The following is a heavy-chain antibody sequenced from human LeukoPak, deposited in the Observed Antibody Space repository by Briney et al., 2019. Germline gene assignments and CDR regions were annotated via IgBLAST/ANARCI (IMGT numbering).Heavy chain of an antibody. CDR1: GFTFSNYD. V-gene: IGHV3-33*01. D-gene: IGHD2-8*01. CDR3: ARDPGGVVYFDY. Sequence: GGSLRLSCAVSGFTFSNYDMHWVRQAPGKGLEWVAVIWYDGSNKYYADSVRGRFTISRDNSKNTLYLQMNTLRAEDTAVYYCARDPGGVVYFDYWGQGTLVTVSS. J-gene: IGHJ4*02. CDR2: IWYDGSNK.